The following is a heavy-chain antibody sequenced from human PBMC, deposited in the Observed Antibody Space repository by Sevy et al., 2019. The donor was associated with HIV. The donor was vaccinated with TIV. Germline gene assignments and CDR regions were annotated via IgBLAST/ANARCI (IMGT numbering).Heavy chain of an antibody. J-gene: IGHJ6*02. V-gene: IGHV1-24*01. CDR1: GYTLTELS. CDR3: ATGGFATYYDILTGDRKQDYGMDV. CDR2: FDPEDGET. D-gene: IGHD3-9*01. Sequence: GPVKVSCKVSGYTLTELSMHWVRQAPGKGLEWMGGFDPEDGETIYAQKFQGRVTMTEDTSTDTAYMELSSLRSEDTAVYYCATGGFATYYDILTGDRKQDYGMDVWGQGTTVTVSS.